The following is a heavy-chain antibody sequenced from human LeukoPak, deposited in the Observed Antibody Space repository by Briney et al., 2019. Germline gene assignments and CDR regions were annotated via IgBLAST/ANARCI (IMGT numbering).Heavy chain of an antibody. CDR1: GYTFTSYG. D-gene: IGHD4-23*01. Sequence: ASVKVSCKASGYTFTSYGISWVRQAPGRGLEWMGWISAYNGNTNYAQKLQGRVTMTTDTSTSTAYMELRSLRSDDTAVYYCARVNNYGGNSPFDYWGQGTLVPVSS. CDR3: ARVNNYGGNSPFDY. CDR2: ISAYNGNT. J-gene: IGHJ4*02. V-gene: IGHV1-18*01.